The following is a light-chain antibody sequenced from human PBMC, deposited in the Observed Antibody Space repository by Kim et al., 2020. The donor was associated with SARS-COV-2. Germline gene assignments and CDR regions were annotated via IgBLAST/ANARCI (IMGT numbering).Light chain of an antibody. CDR3: KSRDSRGNVV. V-gene: IGLV3-19*01. Sequence: SSELTQDPAVSVALGQTVRITCQGDSLRSYYATWYQQKSGQAPVLVFYGKDKRPSGIPDRFSGSSSGSTASLTITGAQAADEADYYCKSRDSRGNVVSGGGTQLTVL. J-gene: IGLJ2*01. CDR1: SLRSYY. CDR2: GKD.